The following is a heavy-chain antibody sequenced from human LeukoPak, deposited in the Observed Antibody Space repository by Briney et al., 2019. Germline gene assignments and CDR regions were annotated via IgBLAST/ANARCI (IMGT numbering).Heavy chain of an antibody. CDR3: ARECGYSYGYGPVNYYYYYMDV. D-gene: IGHD5-18*01. J-gene: IGHJ6*03. CDR1: GFTVSSNY. CDR2: IYSGGST. Sequence: GGSLRLSCAASGFTVSSNYMSWVRQAPGKGLEWVSVIYSGGSTYYADSVKGRFTISRDNAKNSLYLQMNSLRAEDTAVYYCARECGYSYGYGPVNYYYYYMDVWGKGTTVTVSS. V-gene: IGHV3-53*01.